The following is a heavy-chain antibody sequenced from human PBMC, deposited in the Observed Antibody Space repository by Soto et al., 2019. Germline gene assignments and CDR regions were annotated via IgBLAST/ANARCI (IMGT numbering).Heavy chain of an antibody. CDR3: ARDQYSSGWYAPEHYYGMDV. Sequence: GASVKVSCKASGYTFTCYGISWVRQAPGQGLEWMGWISAYNGNTNYAQKLQGRVTMTTDTSTSTAYMELRSLRSDDTAVYYCARDQYSSGWYAPEHYYGMDVWGQGTTVTVSS. CDR2: ISAYNGNT. CDR1: GYTFTCYG. D-gene: IGHD6-19*01. V-gene: IGHV1-18*01. J-gene: IGHJ6*02.